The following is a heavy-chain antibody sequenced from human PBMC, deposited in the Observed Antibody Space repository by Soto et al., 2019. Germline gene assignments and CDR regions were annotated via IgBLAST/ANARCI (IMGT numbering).Heavy chain of an antibody. Sequence: QVQLQESGPGLVKPSQTLSLPCTVSGGSISSGGYYWSWIRQHPGKGLEWIGYSYSSGSTYYNPSHTSRVTISVDTSKNQSCLKLSSVTAGDTAVYYCARECGGSSSKGGNYYYYYYMDVWGKGTTVTVSS. V-gene: IGHV4-31*03. CDR2: SYSSGST. CDR1: GGSISSGGYY. J-gene: IGHJ6*03. CDR3: ARECGGSSSKGGNYYYYYYMDV. D-gene: IGHD6-13*01.